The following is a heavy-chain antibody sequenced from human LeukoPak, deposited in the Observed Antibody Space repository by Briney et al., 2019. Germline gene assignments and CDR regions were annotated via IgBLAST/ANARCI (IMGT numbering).Heavy chain of an antibody. Sequence: GGSLRLSCAASGFTLSSNYMSWVRQAPGKGLEWVSVIYSGGSTYYADSVKGRFTISRDNSKNTLYLQMNSLRAEDTAVYYCASDLGALFDYWGQGTLVTVSS. J-gene: IGHJ4*02. CDR2: IYSGGST. CDR1: GFTLSSNY. D-gene: IGHD3-16*01. CDR3: ASDLGALFDY. V-gene: IGHV3-53*01.